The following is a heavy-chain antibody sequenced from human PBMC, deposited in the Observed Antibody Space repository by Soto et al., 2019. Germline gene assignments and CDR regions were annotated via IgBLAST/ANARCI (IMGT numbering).Heavy chain of an antibody. Sequence: PGGSLRLSCAASGFTFSSYGMHWVRQAPGKGLEWVAVILYDGSKKYYAGSVKGRFTISRDNSKNTMYLQMSSLRGEDTALYYCVKDGSSGWPYFGDMDVWGRGTTVTVSS. J-gene: IGHJ6*02. CDR2: ILYDGSKK. V-gene: IGHV3-30*18. D-gene: IGHD6-19*01. CDR3: VKDGSSGWPYFGDMDV. CDR1: GFTFSSYG.